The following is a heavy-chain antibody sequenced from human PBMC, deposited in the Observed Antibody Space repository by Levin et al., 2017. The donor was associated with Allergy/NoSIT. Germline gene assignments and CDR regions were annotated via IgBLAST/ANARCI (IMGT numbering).Heavy chain of an antibody. CDR2: ISYDGSNK. CDR1: GFTFSSYA. V-gene: IGHV3-30-3*01. Sequence: SCAASGFTFSSYAMHWVRQAPGKGLEWVAVISYDGSNKYYADSVKGRFTISRDNSKNTLYLQMNSLRAEDTAVYYCARDLKVGAPGYYYYGMDVWGQGTTVTVSS. J-gene: IGHJ6*02. CDR3: ARDLKVGAPGYYYYGMDV. D-gene: IGHD1-26*01.